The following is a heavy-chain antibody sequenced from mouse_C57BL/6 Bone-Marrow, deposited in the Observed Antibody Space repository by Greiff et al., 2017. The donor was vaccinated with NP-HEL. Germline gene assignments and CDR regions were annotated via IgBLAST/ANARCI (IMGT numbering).Heavy chain of an antibody. J-gene: IGHJ4*01. CDR1: GYAFSSSW. CDR2: IYPGDGDT. CDR3: ARSIYYYGSRFYAMDY. Sequence: VQLQQSGPELVKPGASVKISCKASGYAFSSSWMNWVKQRPGKGLEWIGRIYPGDGDTNYNGKFKGKATLTADKSSSTAYMQLSSLTSEDSAVYFCARSIYYYGSRFYAMDYWGQGTSVTVSS. V-gene: IGHV1-82*01. D-gene: IGHD1-1*01.